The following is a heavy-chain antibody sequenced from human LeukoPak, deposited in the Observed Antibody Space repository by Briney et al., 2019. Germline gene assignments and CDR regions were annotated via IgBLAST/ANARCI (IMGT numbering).Heavy chain of an antibody. D-gene: IGHD6-13*01. Sequence: ASVKVSCKASGYTFTTYTIHWVRQAPGQRLEWMGWINAGNGNTKYSQEFQDRVTMTRDASISTAYMELSRLRSDDTAVYYCASESLTAAGNYNWFDPWGQGTLVTVSS. CDR1: GYTFTTYT. CDR2: INAGNGNT. V-gene: IGHV1-3*01. CDR3: ASESLTAAGNYNWFDP. J-gene: IGHJ5*02.